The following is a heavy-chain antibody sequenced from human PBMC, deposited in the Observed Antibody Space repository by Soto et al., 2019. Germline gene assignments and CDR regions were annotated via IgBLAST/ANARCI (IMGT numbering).Heavy chain of an antibody. Sequence: VGSLRLSCAASVFTFSSYGMHWVRQSPGKGLEWVAVISYDGSNKYYADSVKGRFTISRDNSKNTLYLQMNSLRAEDTAVYYCAKESSYGIYSSYGMDVWRQGTTVTVAS. CDR3: AKESSYGIYSSYGMDV. V-gene: IGHV3-30*18. CDR2: ISYDGSNK. CDR1: VFTFSSYG. D-gene: IGHD5-18*01. J-gene: IGHJ6*02.